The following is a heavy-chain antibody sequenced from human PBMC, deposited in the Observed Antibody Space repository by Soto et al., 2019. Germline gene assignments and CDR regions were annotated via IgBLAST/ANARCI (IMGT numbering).Heavy chain of an antibody. D-gene: IGHD6-13*01. CDR3: AIGGSSSPYFDS. V-gene: IGHV4-31*03. CDR1: GGSISSGGYY. CDR2: IYYSGST. J-gene: IGHJ4*02. Sequence: QVQLQESGPGLVKPSQTLSLTCTVSGGSISSGGYYWSWIRQHPGKGLEWIGYIYYSGSTYYNPSLKSRVIISGDTSKNQFSLKLSSVTAADTAVYYCAIGGSSSPYFDSWGQGTLVTVSS.